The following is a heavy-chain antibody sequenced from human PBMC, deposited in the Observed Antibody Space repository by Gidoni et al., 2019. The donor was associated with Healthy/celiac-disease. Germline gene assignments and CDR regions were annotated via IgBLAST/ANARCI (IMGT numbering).Heavy chain of an antibody. V-gene: IGHV1-2*02. CDR2: INPNSGGT. CDR1: GYTFTVHY. Sequence: QVQLVQSGSEVKKPGASVKVSCKASGYTFTVHYLHWVRQAPGQGLEWMGWINPNSGGTNYAQKFQGRVTMTRDRSISTAYMELSRLRSDDTALYYCARDVALIPAPTPYGMDVWGQGTTVTVSS. CDR3: ARDVALIPAPTPYGMDV. J-gene: IGHJ6*02. D-gene: IGHD2-2*01.